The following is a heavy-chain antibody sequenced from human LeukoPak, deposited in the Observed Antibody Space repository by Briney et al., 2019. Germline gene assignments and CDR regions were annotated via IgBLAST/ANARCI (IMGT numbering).Heavy chain of an antibody. CDR3: ARSLEGGSYTVDS. Sequence: ASVKVSCKASGHTFTTHSVHSVRQSPGQGLEWMGIINPSTGSTTYAQKLQGRVSMTRDTSTSTVYMELSSLTSEDTAVYYCARSLEGGSYTVDSWGQGTLVIVSS. CDR1: GHTFTTHS. J-gene: IGHJ4*02. V-gene: IGHV1-46*01. CDR2: INPSTGST. D-gene: IGHD1-26*01.